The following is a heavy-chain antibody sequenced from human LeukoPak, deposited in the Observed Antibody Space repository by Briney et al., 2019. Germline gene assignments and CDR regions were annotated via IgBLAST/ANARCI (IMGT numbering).Heavy chain of an antibody. CDR1: GFTFGDYA. V-gene: IGHV3-49*04. CDR3: TRNYYGDSGGFFDY. CDR2: IRSKAYGGTS. Sequence: GGSLRLSCTASGFTFGDYAMSWVRQAPGKGLEWVGFIRSKAYGGTSEYAASVKGRFTISRDDSKSTAYLQINSLKTEDTALYYCTRNYYGDSGGFFDYWGQGTLVTVSS. D-gene: IGHD4-17*01. J-gene: IGHJ4*02.